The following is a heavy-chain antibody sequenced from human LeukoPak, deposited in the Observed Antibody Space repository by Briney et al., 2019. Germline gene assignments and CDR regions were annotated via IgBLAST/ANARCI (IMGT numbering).Heavy chain of an antibody. V-gene: IGHV3-7*01. CDR2: IKFDGSEK. J-gene: IGHJ4*02. D-gene: IGHD1-26*01. Sequence: GGSLRLSCAASGFTFSSYWMYWVRQAPGKGLEWVANIKFDGSEKYYMDSVKGRFAISRDNAKNSLTLQMNSLRAEDTAMYFCARETRGSYVPGLDYWGQGTLVTVSS. CDR1: GFTFSSYW. CDR3: ARETRGSYVPGLDY.